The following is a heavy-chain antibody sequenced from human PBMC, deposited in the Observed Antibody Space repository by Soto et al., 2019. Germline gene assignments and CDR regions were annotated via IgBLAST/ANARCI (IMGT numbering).Heavy chain of an antibody. CDR1: GFTFSSHW. CDR2: INTDGSST. D-gene: IGHD2-21*01. Sequence: EVQLVESGGGLVQPGGSLRLSCAASGFTFSSHWMHWVRRVPVRGLVWVSRINTDGSSTNYVDSVKGRFTVSRDNAKNTLYLQMNSLRVEDTAVYYCARDGEGFWGQGPLVTVSS. CDR3: ARDGEGF. J-gene: IGHJ4*02. V-gene: IGHV3-74*01.